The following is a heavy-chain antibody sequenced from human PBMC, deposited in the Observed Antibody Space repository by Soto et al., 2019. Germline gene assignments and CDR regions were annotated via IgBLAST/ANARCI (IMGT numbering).Heavy chain of an antibody. D-gene: IGHD2-2*02. CDR3: ARGSSTSCYRSCNWFDP. CDR1: GYTFTGYY. J-gene: IGHJ5*02. Sequence: ASVKVSCKASGYTFTGYYMHWVRQAPGQGLEWMGWINPNSGGTNYAQKFQGWVTMTRDTSISTAYMELSRLRSDDTAVYYCARGSSTSCYRSCNWFDPWGQGTLVTVSS. V-gene: IGHV1-2*04. CDR2: INPNSGGT.